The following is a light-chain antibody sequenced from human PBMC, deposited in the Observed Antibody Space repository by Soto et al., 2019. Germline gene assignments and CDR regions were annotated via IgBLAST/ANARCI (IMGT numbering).Light chain of an antibody. CDR1: SSDIGGYNY. J-gene: IGLJ2*01. CDR3: SSYTSSSTPYLV. CDR2: EVS. Sequence: QSALTQPPSVSGSPGQSITISCTGTSSDIGGYNYVSWYQQHPGKAPKLMIYEVSNRPSGVSNRFSGSKSGNTASLTISGLQAEDEADYDCSSYTSSSTPYLVFGGGTKLTVL. V-gene: IGLV2-14*01.